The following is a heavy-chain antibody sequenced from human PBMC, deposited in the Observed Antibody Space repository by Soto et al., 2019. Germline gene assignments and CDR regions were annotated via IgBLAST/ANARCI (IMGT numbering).Heavy chain of an antibody. CDR3: ARGVVLDY. Sequence: QVQLMQSGAEVKKPGASVKVSCKASGYTFSNFGFSWVRQAPGQGLEWMGWISVFNGNTNYAQKLQGRVTLTIDTSTTTAYMELRRLRSDGTAVYCCARGVVLDYWGQGTLVTVSS. J-gene: IGHJ4*02. V-gene: IGHV1-18*01. CDR1: GYTFSNFG. CDR2: ISVFNGNT.